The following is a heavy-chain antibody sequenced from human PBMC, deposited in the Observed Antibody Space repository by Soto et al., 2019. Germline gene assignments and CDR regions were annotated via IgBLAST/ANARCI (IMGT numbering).Heavy chain of an antibody. CDR2: IYPGDSDT. Sequence: HQIQEKGLEWMGIIYPGDSDTRYSPSVQGQVTISADKSISTAYLQWSSLKASDTATYYRPRPGLQDYYYYGMDVWGKGTTVP. J-gene: IGHJ6*04. CDR3: PRPGLQDYYYYGMDV. D-gene: IGHD4-4*01. V-gene: IGHV5-51*07.